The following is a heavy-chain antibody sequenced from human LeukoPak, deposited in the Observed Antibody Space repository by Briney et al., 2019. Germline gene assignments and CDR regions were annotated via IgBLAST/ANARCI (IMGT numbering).Heavy chain of an antibody. D-gene: IGHD6-13*01. Sequence: GSLRLSCAASEFTFSSYSMNWVRQAPGKGLEWVSYISSSSSTIYYADSVKGRFTISRDNAKNSLYLQMNSLRAEDTAVYYCAREYYSSSWYGMDVWGQGTTVTVSS. CDR2: ISSSSSTI. V-gene: IGHV3-48*04. CDR3: AREYYSSSWYGMDV. J-gene: IGHJ6*02. CDR1: EFTFSSYS.